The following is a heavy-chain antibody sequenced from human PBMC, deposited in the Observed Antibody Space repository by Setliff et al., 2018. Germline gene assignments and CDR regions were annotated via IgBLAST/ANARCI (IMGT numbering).Heavy chain of an antibody. J-gene: IGHJ3*01. CDR2: ISPYSDYI. D-gene: IGHD6-25*01. CDR1: TFTLGTYS. Sequence: PGGSLRLSCAASTFTLGTYSMHWVRQAPGKGLAWVSSISPYSDYIYYADSVKGRFTISRDNAKNSLYLQMNSLGAEDTAVYFCARSPANGGHDAFDVWSQGTMVTVSS. V-gene: IGHV3-21*06. CDR3: ARSPANGGHDAFDV.